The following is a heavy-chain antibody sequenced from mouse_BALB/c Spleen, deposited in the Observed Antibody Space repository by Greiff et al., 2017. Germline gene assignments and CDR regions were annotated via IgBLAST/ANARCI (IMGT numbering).Heavy chain of an antibody. D-gene: IGHD4-1*01. Sequence: VQLQQSGAELVKPGASVKLSCTASGFNIKDTYMHWVKQRPEQGLEWIGRIDPANGNTKYDPKFQGKATITADTSSNTAYLQLSSLTSEDTAVYYCASRTGTGYWGQGTTLTVSS. CDR2: IDPANGNT. CDR1: GFNIKDTY. J-gene: IGHJ2*01. V-gene: IGHV14-3*02. CDR3: ASRTGTGY.